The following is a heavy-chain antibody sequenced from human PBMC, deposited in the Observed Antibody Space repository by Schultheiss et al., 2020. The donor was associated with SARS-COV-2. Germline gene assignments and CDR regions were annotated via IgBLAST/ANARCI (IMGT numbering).Heavy chain of an antibody. D-gene: IGHD2-15*01. V-gene: IGHV4-34*01. J-gene: IGHJ4*02. CDR1: GGSFSGYY. Sequence: ETLSLTCAVYGGSFSGYYWSWIRQPPGKGLEWIGEINHSGSTYYNPSLKSRVTISVDTSKNQFSLKLSSVTAADTAVYYCARGYCSGGSCYPYFDYWGQGTLVTVSS. CDR3: ARGYCSGGSCYPYFDY. CDR2: INHSGST.